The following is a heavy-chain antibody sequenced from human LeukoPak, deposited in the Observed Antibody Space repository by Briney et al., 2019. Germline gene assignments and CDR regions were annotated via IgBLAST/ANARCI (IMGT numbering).Heavy chain of an antibody. CDR3: ARVRLERWHFDY. V-gene: IGHV4-34*01. J-gene: IGHJ4*02. CDR1: GGSFSGYY. CDR2: INHSGST. Sequence: PSETLSLTCAVYGGSFSGYYWSWIRQPPGNGLEWIGEINHSGSTNYNPSLKSRVTISVDTSKNQFSLKLSSVTAADTAVYYCARVRLERWHFDYWGQGTLVTVSS. D-gene: IGHD1-1*01.